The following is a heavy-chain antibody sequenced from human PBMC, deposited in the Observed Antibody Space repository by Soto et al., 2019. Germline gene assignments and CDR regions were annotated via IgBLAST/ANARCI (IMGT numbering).Heavy chain of an antibody. CDR2: ISGSGGRI. D-gene: IGHD6-19*01. J-gene: IGHJ4*02. V-gene: IGHV3-23*02. CDR3: VGRGSETGWYFDQ. Sequence: EVQLLESGGGLVQPGGSLRLSCAASGFTFYRYDMFWVRQTPRRGLEWVSFISGSGGRIEYGDFVRGRFTASRDNAEDTLSLQMNTLASDDTGVYYCVGRGSETGWYFDQWGQGTLVVVSS. CDR1: GFTFYRYD.